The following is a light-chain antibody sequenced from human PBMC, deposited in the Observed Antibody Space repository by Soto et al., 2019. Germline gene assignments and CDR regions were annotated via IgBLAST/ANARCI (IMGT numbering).Light chain of an antibody. J-gene: IGKJ4*01. CDR3: QKYDSAPLT. Sequence: DIQMTQSPSSLTASIGDRVTISCRASQGFSSSLAWYQQKPGKVPTLLIYGASILQSGIPSWFSGSGSGTEFTLTISWLQPEDVATYFCQKYDSAPLTFGGGTKVEIK. CDR1: QGFSSS. CDR2: GAS. V-gene: IGKV1-27*01.